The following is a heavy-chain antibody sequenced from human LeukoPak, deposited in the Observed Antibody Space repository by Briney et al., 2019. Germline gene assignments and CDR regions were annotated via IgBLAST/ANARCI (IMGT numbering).Heavy chain of an antibody. CDR2: IYHSGHT. D-gene: IGHD3-22*01. V-gene: IGHV4-38-2*02. J-gene: IGHJ4*02. CDR1: GYSISSGYY. Sequence: SETLSLTCTVSGYSISSGYYWGWIRQPPGKGLEWIEIIYHSGHTYYNPSLKSRVTLSVDSSKNQFSLRLSSVTAADTAVYYCARAGRTRGFYDSSGCFDSWGQGTLVTVSS. CDR3: ARAGRTRGFYDSSGCFDS.